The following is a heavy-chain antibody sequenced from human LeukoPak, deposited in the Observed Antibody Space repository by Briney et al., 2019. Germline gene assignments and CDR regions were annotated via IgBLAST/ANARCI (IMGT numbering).Heavy chain of an antibody. CDR1: GFTVSSNY. D-gene: IGHD3-16*01. CDR2: IVGDGTSA. V-gene: IGHV3-74*01. CDR3: VRGGDDPDH. Sequence: GGSLRLSCAASGFTVSSNYMSWVRQAPGKGLVWVARIVGDGTSATYADSVKGRFTISRDNGKDTLYLQMNSLRVEDTALYYCVRGGDDPDHWGQGTLVTVSS. J-gene: IGHJ4*02.